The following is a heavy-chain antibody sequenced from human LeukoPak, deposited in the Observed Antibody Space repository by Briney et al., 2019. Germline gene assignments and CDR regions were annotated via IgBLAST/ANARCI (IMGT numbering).Heavy chain of an antibody. CDR3: ARELRNYGFDP. J-gene: IGHJ5*02. CDR2: IYYTGST. Sequence: SETLSLTCVVSGVSINSFYWSWLRQPPGKGLEWIGCIYYTGSTKYNPTLQSRVSISVDTSKNQFSLKLNSVTAADTAVYYCARELRNYGFDPWGQGTLVIVSS. V-gene: IGHV4-59*01. D-gene: IGHD1-7*01. CDR1: GVSINSFY.